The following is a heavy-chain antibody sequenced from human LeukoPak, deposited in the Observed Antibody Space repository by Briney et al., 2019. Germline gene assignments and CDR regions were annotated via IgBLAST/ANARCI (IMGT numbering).Heavy chain of an antibody. CDR1: GFSFSSFA. CDR3: TKDPNGDYVGAFEP. V-gene: IGHV3-23*01. CDR2: ITGGHYPT. D-gene: IGHD4-17*01. Sequence: GGSLRLSCAASGFSFSSFAMTWVRQAPGKGLEWVSSITGGHYPTYNTDSVKGRFTISRDNSKHTLYLQVNSLRADDTAVYYCTKDPNGDYVGAFEPWGQGTLVTVSS. J-gene: IGHJ5*02.